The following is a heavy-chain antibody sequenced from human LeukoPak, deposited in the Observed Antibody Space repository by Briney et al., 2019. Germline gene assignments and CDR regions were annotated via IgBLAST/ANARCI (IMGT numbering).Heavy chain of an antibody. CDR3: ATDRGWRTSGYYLYYFEY. V-gene: IGHV3-7*01. Sequence: GGSLRLSCAASGFIFTNYFMSWVRQAPGQGLEWVASIKHDGSEKYYVDSVRGRFTISRDNTMNSLYLQMSSLRAEDTAVYYCATDRGWRTSGYYLYYFEYWGQGTLVTYSS. CDR2: IKHDGSEK. CDR1: GFIFTNYF. J-gene: IGHJ4*02. D-gene: IGHD3-3*01.